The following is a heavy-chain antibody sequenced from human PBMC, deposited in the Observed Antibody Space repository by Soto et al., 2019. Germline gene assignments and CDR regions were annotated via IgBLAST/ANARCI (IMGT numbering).Heavy chain of an antibody. J-gene: IGHJ4*02. CDR1: GYSFTNYW. CDR2: IDPSDSYT. CDR3: AGGRDTTMLTSLGY. D-gene: IGHD5-18*01. V-gene: IGHV5-10-1*04. Sequence: GESLKISCKGSGYSFTNYWISWVRQMPGKGLEWMGRIDPSDSYTNYSPSFQGQVTISADKSSSTAYLQWSSLKASDTAMYYCAGGRDTTMLTSLGYWGQGSLVTVSS.